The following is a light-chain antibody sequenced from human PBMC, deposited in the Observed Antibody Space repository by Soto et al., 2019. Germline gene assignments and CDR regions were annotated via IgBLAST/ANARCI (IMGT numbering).Light chain of an antibody. V-gene: IGKV1-5*03. CDR2: KAS. CDR1: QSISSW. Sequence: GERVTLSCRASQSISSWLAWYQQKPGKAPKLLIYKASSLESGVPSRFSGSGSGTEFTLTISSLQPDDFATYYCQQYNSYPLTFGGGTKVDIK. J-gene: IGKJ4*01. CDR3: QQYNSYPLT.